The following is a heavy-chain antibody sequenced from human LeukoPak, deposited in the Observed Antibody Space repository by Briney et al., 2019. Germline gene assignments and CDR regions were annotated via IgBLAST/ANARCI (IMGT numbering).Heavy chain of an antibody. CDR3: ARDCGSGVREDAFDI. J-gene: IGHJ3*02. CDR2: IYYSGST. CDR1: GVSISRYY. D-gene: IGHD3-10*01. Sequence: PSETLSLTCTVSGVSISRYYWSWIRQPPGKGLEWIGYIYYSGSTNYNPSLKSRVTISVDTSKNQFSLRLSSVTAADTAVYYCARDCGSGVREDAFDIWGQGTMVTVSS. V-gene: IGHV4-59*01.